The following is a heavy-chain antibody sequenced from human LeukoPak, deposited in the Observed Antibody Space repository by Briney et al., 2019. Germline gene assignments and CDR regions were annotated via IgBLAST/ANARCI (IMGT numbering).Heavy chain of an antibody. D-gene: IGHD1-26*01. Sequence: SETLSLTCTVSGDSISRYSWNWIRQPPGKGLEWIGYIHNSGSSTHNPSLKSRVTISIDASKNQFSLKLSSVTAADTAVYYCARWGHSATYSSLYAFDIWGQGTMVTVSS. J-gene: IGHJ3*02. CDR1: GDSISRYS. V-gene: IGHV4-59*08. CDR2: IHNSGSS. CDR3: ARWGHSATYSSLYAFDI.